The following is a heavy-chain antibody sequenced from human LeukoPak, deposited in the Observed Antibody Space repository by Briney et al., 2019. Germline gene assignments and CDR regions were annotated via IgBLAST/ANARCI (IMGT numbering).Heavy chain of an antibody. Sequence: SETLSLTCAVYGGSFSGYYWSWIRQPPGKGLEWMWEINHSGSTNYNPSLKSRVTISVDTSKNQFSLKLSSVTAAETAVYYCARIGCSGGSCNPFDYWGQGTLVTVSS. CDR3: ARIGCSGGSCNPFDY. CDR1: GGSFSGYY. V-gene: IGHV4-34*01. CDR2: INHSGST. D-gene: IGHD2-15*01. J-gene: IGHJ4*02.